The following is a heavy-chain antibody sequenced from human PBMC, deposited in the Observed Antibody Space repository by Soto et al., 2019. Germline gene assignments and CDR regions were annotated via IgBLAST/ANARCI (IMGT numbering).Heavy chain of an antibody. V-gene: IGHV1-8*01. J-gene: IGHJ6*02. CDR2: MNPNSGNT. CDR1: GYTFTSYD. Sequence: QVQLVQSGAEVKKPGASVKVSCKASGYTFTSYDINWVRQATGQGLEWMGWMNPNSGNTGYAQKFEGRVTMTRTASLSTASMELSSRRSEDTTVSYCARAGVRGMDVWGHGTTVTGSS. CDR3: ARAGVRGMDV. D-gene: IGHD3-10*01.